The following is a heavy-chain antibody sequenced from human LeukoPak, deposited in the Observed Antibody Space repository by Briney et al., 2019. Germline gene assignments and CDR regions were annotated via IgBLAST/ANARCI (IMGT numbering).Heavy chain of an antibody. V-gene: IGHV4-59*01. Sequence: SETLSLTCTVSGGSMSNNYWSWIRQLPGRGLEWIGYIYYSGSTNYNPSLKSRVTMSVDTSKNQFSLKLNSVTAADTAVYYCARGGWSHDSWGQGTLVTVSS. J-gene: IGHJ5*02. CDR2: IYYSGST. D-gene: IGHD6-19*01. CDR1: GGSMSNNY. CDR3: ARGGWSHDS.